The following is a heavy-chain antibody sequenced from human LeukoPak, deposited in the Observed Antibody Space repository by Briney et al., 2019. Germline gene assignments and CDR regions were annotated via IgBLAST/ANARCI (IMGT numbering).Heavy chain of an antibody. V-gene: IGHV3-21*01. Sequence: GGTLRLSCAASGFTFSSYSMNWVRQAPGKGLEWVSSISSSSSYIYYADSVKGRFTISRDNAKNSLYLQMNSLRAEDTAVYYCARDAVWGYYDSSGYYPLDYWGQGTLVTVSS. CDR3: ARDAVWGYYDSSGYYPLDY. D-gene: IGHD3-22*01. J-gene: IGHJ4*02. CDR1: GFTFSSYS. CDR2: ISSSSSYI.